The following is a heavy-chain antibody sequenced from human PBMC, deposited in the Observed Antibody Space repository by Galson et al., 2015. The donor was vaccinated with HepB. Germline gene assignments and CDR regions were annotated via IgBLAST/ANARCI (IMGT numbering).Heavy chain of an antibody. J-gene: IGHJ4*02. Sequence: TLSLTCTVSGGSISSGSYYWSWIRQPAGKGLEWIGRIYTSGSTNYNPSLKSRVTMSVDTSKNQFSLKLSSVTAADTAVYYCARHVDRVVLTPFDYWGQGTLVTVSS. D-gene: IGHD3-22*01. V-gene: IGHV4-61*02. CDR2: IYTSGST. CDR3: ARHVDRVVLTPFDY. CDR1: GGSISSGSYY.